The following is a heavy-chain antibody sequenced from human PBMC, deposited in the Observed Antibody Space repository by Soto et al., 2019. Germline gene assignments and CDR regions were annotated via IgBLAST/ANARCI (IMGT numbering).Heavy chain of an antibody. Sequence: EVQLLEPGGGLVQPGGSLRLSGAASGFTFSSFFMGWVRQAPGKGLDWVSGIGANGGGTYYADSVKGRFIISRDNSKNTLYLQMNSLRAEDTAVYYCARDPNGDYLGAFDFWGQKTMVTVSS. CDR2: IGANGGGT. CDR1: GFTFSSFF. CDR3: ARDPNGDYLGAFDF. D-gene: IGHD4-17*01. V-gene: IGHV3-23*01. J-gene: IGHJ3*01.